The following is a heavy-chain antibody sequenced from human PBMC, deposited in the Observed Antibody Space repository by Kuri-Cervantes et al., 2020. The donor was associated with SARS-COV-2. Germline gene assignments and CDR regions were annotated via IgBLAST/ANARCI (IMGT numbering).Heavy chain of an antibody. J-gene: IGHJ4*02. Sequence: SVKVSCKASGYTFTGYYMHWVRQAPGQGLEWMGGIIPFFGTPSYAQRFEGRVTITADESTSTVYMEMSSLTFEDTAVYFCARDVGYGGSSELDITYFDSWGQGTLVTVSS. V-gene: IGHV1-69*13. D-gene: IGHD4-23*01. CDR1: GYTFTGYY. CDR2: IIPFFGTP. CDR3: ARDVGYGGSSELDITYFDS.